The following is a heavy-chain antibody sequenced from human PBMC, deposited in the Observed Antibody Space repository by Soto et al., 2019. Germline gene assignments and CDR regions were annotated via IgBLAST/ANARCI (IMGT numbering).Heavy chain of an antibody. CDR2: IYYSGST. CDR1: GGSISSYY. V-gene: IGHV4-59*01. CDR3: ARDTAAAPFS. J-gene: IGHJ5*02. D-gene: IGHD6-13*01. Sequence: PSETLSLTCTASGGSISSYYWSWIRQPPGRGLEWIVYIYYSGSTNYNPSLKSRVSISVDTSKNQFSLKLSSVTAADPAVYYCARDTAAAPFSWGQGTLVTVS.